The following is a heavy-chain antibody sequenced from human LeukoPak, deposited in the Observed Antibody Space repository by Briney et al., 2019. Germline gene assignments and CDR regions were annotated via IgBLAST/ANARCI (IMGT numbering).Heavy chain of an antibody. J-gene: IGHJ4*02. D-gene: IGHD5-18*01. V-gene: IGHV4-59*08. CDR3: ARLSDAALAGGYYFDY. CDR1: GGTISSYY. Sequence: SETLSLSCTVSGGTISSYYWSWIRQPPGKGLGWIGYIYYSGRTNYNPSLKSRVTMSVDTSKSQISLKLSSVTAADTAVYYCARLSDAALAGGYYFDYWGQGTLVTVSS. CDR2: IYYSGRT.